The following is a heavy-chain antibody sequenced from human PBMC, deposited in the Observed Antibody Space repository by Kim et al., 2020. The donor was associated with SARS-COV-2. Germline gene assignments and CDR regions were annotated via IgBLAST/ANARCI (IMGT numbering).Heavy chain of an antibody. CDR1: GFTFSTYG. J-gene: IGHJ6*02. CDR2: VSYDGSDK. CDR3: AKALLRGVNFYYYGMDV. D-gene: IGHD3-10*01. Sequence: GGSLRLSCAASGFTFSTYGMHWVRQAPGKGLEWVAVVSYDGSDKYYADSVKGRFTISRDNSKNTLYLQMNSLRAEDTAVYYCAKALLRGVNFYYYGMDVWGQGNTVTVSS. V-gene: IGHV3-30*18.